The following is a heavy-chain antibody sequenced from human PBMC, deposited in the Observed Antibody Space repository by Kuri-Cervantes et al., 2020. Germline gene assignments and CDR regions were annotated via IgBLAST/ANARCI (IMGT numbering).Heavy chain of an antibody. CDR3: ARGYSSGWYTPFDY. J-gene: IGHJ4*02. CDR2: IIPIFGTA. V-gene: IGHV1-69*13. D-gene: IGHD6-19*01. Sequence: SVKVSCKASGGAFSSYAISWVRQAPGQGLEWMGGIIPIFGTANYAQKFQGRVTITADESTSTAYMELSSLRSEDTAVYYCARGYSSGWYTPFDYWGQGTLVTVSS. CDR1: GGAFSSYA.